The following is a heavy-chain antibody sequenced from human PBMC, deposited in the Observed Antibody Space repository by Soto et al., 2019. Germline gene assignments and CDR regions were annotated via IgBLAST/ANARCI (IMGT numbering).Heavy chain of an antibody. V-gene: IGHV4-30-2*06. CDR2: ISHLEST. Sequence: QLQLQESGSGLVQTSETLSLTCTVSGASISYGGFSWSWIRQSPGKGLEWIGYISHLESTYFHPSFKSRLTMSIDRTRNQFSLKLSSVTAADMAVYYCASGGGYDSFDYWGQGVLVTVSS. D-gene: IGHD5-12*01. CDR3: ASGGGYDSFDY. CDR1: GASISYGGFS. J-gene: IGHJ4*02.